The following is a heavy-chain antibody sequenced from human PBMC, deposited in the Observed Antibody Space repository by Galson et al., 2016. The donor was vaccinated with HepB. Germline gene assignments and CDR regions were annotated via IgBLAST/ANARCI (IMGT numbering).Heavy chain of an antibody. CDR1: GGSIISTNW. CDR2: IYHSGST. V-gene: IGHV4-4*02. J-gene: IGHJ4*02. D-gene: IGHD4-11*01. Sequence: SETLSLTCAVSGGSIISTNWWSWVRQPPGKGLEWIGEIYHSGSTNYNPSLESRVTISVDKSKNQFSLKLSSVTAADTAVYYCARQKAVTGQFDYWGQGTLVTVSS. CDR3: ARQKAVTGQFDY.